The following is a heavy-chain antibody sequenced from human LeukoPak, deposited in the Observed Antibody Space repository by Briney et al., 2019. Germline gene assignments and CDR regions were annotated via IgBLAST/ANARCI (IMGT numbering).Heavy chain of an antibody. CDR3: VKRVDYGEKYYFDS. Sequence: GRSLRLSCAASGFTFSTYGMHWVRQAPGKGLEWVALISYDGSNKYYADSVRGRFTISRDNSKNTLSLQMNSLGADDTAVYYCVKRVDYGEKYYFDSWGRGTLVTVSS. CDR2: ISYDGSNK. J-gene: IGHJ4*02. V-gene: IGHV3-30*18. D-gene: IGHD4-17*01. CDR1: GFTFSTYG.